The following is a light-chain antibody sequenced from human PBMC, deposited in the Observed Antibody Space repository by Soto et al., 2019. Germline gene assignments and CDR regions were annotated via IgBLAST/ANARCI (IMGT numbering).Light chain of an antibody. V-gene: IGLV2-23*01. CDR3: CSYVGLSTWV. CDR2: EDT. Sequence: QSALTQPASVSGSPGQSITISCSGTRSDVGKYNLVSWYQQHPGKAPKLIISEDTGWPSGVSTRFSGSKSGNTASLRISGLQAEDEADYYCCSYVGLSTWVFGGGTKLTVL. CDR1: RSDVGKYNL. J-gene: IGLJ3*02.